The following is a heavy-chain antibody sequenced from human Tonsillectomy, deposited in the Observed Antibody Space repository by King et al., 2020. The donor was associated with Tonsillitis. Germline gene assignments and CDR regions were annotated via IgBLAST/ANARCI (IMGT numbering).Heavy chain of an antibody. CDR3: TTDVGIAVAGTGFDP. CDR2: IKSKTDGGTT. CDR1: GFTFSNAW. Sequence: VQLVESGGGLVKPGGSLRLSCAASGFTFSNAWMSWVRQAPGKGLEWVGRIKSKTDGGTTDYAAPVKGRFTISRDDSKNTMYLQMNSLKTEDTAGYYWTTDVGIAVAGTGFDPWGQGTLVTVSS. V-gene: IGHV3-15*01. D-gene: IGHD6-19*01. J-gene: IGHJ5*02.